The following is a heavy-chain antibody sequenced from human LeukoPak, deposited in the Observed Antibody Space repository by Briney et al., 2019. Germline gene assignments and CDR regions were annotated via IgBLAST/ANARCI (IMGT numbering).Heavy chain of an antibody. V-gene: IGHV3-30-3*01. CDR3: ARGLLVEWLLS. CDR1: GFTFSSYA. Sequence: GGSLRLSGAASGFTFSSYAMHWVRQAPGKGLEWVAVISYDGSNKYYADSVKGRFTISRDNSKNTLYLQMNSLRAEDTAVYYCARGLLVEWLLSWGQGTLVTVSS. CDR2: ISYDGSNK. J-gene: IGHJ5*02. D-gene: IGHD3-3*01.